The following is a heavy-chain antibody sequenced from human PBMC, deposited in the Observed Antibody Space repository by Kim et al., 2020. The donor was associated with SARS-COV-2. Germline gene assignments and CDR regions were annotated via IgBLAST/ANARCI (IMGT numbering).Heavy chain of an antibody. CDR3: ARDRGPQLRYFDY. CDR2: IYYSGST. V-gene: IGHV4-31*03. J-gene: IGHJ4*02. D-gene: IGHD3-9*01. Sequence: SETLSLTCTVSGGSISSAGYYWSWIRQHPGKGLEWIGYIYYSGSTYYNPSLKSRVTISVDTSKNQFSLKLSSVTAADTAVYYCARDRGPQLRYFDYWGQGTLVTVSS. CDR1: GGSISSAGYY.